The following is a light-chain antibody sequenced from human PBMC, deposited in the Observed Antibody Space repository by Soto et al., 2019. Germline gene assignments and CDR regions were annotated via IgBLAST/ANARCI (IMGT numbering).Light chain of an antibody. CDR1: QGISSS. J-gene: IGKJ1*01. CDR2: AAS. V-gene: IGKV1-9*01. Sequence: DIQLTQSPSFLSASVGDRVTITCRASQGISSSLGWYQQKPGKAPKLLIYAASTFQSGVPSRFSGSGSGTEFTLTLSSLQPEYFAPHYCQHVNCHPVTFGRGTKV. CDR3: QHVNCHPVT.